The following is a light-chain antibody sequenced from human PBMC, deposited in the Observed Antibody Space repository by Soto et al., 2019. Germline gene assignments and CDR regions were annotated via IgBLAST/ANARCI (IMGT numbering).Light chain of an antibody. V-gene: IGLV1-51*01. Sequence: QSVLTQPPSVSAAPGQKVTISCSGSTSNIGNNYLSWYQQLPGTAPKLLIYDNNKRPLGIPDRFSGSKYGTAATLDITGLQTGDEADYYCGTWDSSLNTWVFGGGTKVTVL. CDR1: TSNIGNNY. CDR2: DNN. CDR3: GTWDSSLNTWV. J-gene: IGLJ3*02.